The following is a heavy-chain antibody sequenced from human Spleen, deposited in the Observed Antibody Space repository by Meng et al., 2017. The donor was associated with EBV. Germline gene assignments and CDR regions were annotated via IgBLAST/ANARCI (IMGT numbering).Heavy chain of an antibody. D-gene: IGHD3-10*01. Sequence: QVQLVQSGAEVKQPXASVKVSCKASGYTFSSYGISWVRQAPGQGLEWMGWISTYNGDTNYAQKLQGRVTMTTDTSTSTAYTELRSLRSNDTAVFYCARAGTIGEDLDYWGQGTLVTVSS. CDR2: ISTYNGDT. V-gene: IGHV1-18*01. CDR1: GYTFSSYG. CDR3: ARAGTIGEDLDY. J-gene: IGHJ4*02.